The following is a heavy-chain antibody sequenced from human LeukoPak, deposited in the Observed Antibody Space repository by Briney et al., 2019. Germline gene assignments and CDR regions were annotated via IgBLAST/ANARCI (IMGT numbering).Heavy chain of an antibody. CDR2: ISGSGGSP. V-gene: IGHV3-23*01. D-gene: IGHD1-14*01. Sequence: GGSLRLSCAASGFTFGSYAMSWVRQAPGKGLEWVSTISGSGGSPYYADSVKGRFTISRDNSKNTLYLQMNSLRAEDTAVYYCAKEHKAPRRYYFDYWGQGTLVTVSS. CDR3: AKEHKAPRRYYFDY. J-gene: IGHJ4*02. CDR1: GFTFGSYA.